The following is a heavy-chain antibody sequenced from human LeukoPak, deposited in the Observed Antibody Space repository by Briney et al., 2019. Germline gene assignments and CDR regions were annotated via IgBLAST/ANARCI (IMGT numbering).Heavy chain of an antibody. D-gene: IGHD3-10*01. CDR3: AREYYYGSGSPVMGMDV. CDR2: ISSSGSTI. CDR1: GFTFSDYY. J-gene: IGHJ6*02. Sequence: GGSLRLSCAASGFTFSDYYMSWIRQAPGKGLEWVSYISSSGSTIYHADSVKGRFTISRDNAKNSLYLQMNSLRAEDTAVYYCAREYYYGSGSPVMGMDVWGQGTTVTVSS. V-gene: IGHV3-11*01.